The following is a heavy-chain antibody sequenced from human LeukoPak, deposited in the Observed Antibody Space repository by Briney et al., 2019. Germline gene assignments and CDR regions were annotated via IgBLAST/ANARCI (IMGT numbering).Heavy chain of an antibody. CDR3: AKAYSWYYNNWFDP. CDR2: TSWNSGSI. J-gene: IGHJ5*02. Sequence: PGRSLRLSCAASGFTFDDYAMHWVRQAPGKGLEWVSGTSWNSGSIGYADSVKGRFTISRDNAKNSLYLQMNSLRAEDTALYYCAKAYSWYYNNWFDPWGQGTLVTVSS. V-gene: IGHV3-9*01. CDR1: GFTFDDYA. D-gene: IGHD6-13*01.